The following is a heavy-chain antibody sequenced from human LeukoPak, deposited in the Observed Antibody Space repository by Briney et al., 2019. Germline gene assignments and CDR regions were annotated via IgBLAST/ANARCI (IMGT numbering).Heavy chain of an antibody. CDR2: ISYDGSNK. D-gene: IGHD6-13*01. Sequence: GGSLRLSCAASGFTFRSYGMHWVRQAPGKGLEWVAVISYDGSNKYYADSVKGRFTISRDNSKNTLYLQMNSLRAEDTAVYYCAKEGSWSIDYWGQGTLVTVSS. CDR1: GFTFRSYG. V-gene: IGHV3-30*18. CDR3: AKEGSWSIDY. J-gene: IGHJ4*02.